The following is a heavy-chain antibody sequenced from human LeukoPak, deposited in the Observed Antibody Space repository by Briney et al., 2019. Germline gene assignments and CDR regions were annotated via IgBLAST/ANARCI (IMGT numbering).Heavy chain of an antibody. J-gene: IGHJ4*02. CDR2: IYDSGST. CDR1: GGSIRSSYYY. Sequence: SETLSLTCTVSGGSIRSSYYYWGWIRQPPGKGLEWIGSIYDSGSTYYNPSLKSRVTISVDKSKNQFSLKLSSVTAADTAVYYCARGSVSYFDYWGQGTLVTVSS. CDR3: ARGSVSYFDY. V-gene: IGHV4-39*07.